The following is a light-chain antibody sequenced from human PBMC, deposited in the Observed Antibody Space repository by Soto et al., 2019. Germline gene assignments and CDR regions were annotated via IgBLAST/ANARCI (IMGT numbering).Light chain of an antibody. CDR1: QSVSSS. V-gene: IGKV3-15*01. CDR2: GAS. Sequence: EIVMTQSASTPSASTGGTATLSWGASQSVSSSLAWYQQTPGRAPRLLIYGASTRATGIPTRFSGSGSGTEFTLTISSLQSEDFAVYYCQQYNNWPWTFGQGTKVDIK. J-gene: IGKJ1*01. CDR3: QQYNNWPWT.